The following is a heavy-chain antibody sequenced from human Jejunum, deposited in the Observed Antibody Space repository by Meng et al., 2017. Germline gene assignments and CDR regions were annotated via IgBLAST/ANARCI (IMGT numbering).Heavy chain of an antibody. CDR2: VSYGGSA. D-gene: IGHD1-14*01. V-gene: IGHV4-39*02. J-gene: IGHJ6*01. CDR3: GRDVAVAEDTSYSYYYGMDV. CDR1: GGSSAGSSYY. Sequence: LSPTWTVSGGSSAGSSYYVGWSRRPPGKGLEWIGSVSYGGSAYYNPSLRGRVTMSLDMSENHFSLKVNSVTAADTAVYYCGRDVAVAEDTSYSYYYGMDVWGQGTTVTVSS.